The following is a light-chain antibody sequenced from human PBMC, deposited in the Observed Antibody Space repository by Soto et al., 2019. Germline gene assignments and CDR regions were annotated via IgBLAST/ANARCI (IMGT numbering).Light chain of an antibody. J-gene: IGKJ1*01. Sequence: EIVMTQSPATLSVSPGARATLSCRASQSVSSNLAWYQQKPGQAPRLLINGASTRATGIPARFSGSGSGTEFTLTISSLQSEDFAVDYCQQYNNWPETFGQGTKVEIK. CDR1: QSVSSN. CDR2: GAS. CDR3: QQYNNWPET. V-gene: IGKV3-15*01.